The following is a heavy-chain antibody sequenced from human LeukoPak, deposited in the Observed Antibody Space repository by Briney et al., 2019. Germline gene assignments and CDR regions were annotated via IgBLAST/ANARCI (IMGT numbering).Heavy chain of an antibody. J-gene: IGHJ3*02. V-gene: IGHV1-69*13. D-gene: IGHD2-2*01. CDR3: ARVGLDIVVVPAAMWAFDI. CDR2: IIPIFGTA. Sequence: ASVKVSCKASGGTFSSYAISWVRQAPGQGLEWMGGIIPIFGTANYAQKFQGRVTITADESTSTAYMELSSLRSEDTAVYYCARVGLDIVVVPAAMWAFDIWGQGTMVTVSS. CDR1: GGTFSSYA.